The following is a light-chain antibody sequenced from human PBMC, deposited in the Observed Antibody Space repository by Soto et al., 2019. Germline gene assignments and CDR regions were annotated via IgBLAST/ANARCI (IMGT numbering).Light chain of an antibody. CDR3: PQYGSAPQT. CDR1: QSVSSSY. CDR2: DAS. J-gene: IGKJ1*01. V-gene: IGKV3-20*01. Sequence: EIVLTQSPGTLSLSPGERATLSCRASQSVSSSYLAWYQQKPGQAPRLLIYDASSRATGIPDRFSGSGSGTDFPLTISRLEPEDFAVYYCPQYGSAPQTFGQGTKVEIK.